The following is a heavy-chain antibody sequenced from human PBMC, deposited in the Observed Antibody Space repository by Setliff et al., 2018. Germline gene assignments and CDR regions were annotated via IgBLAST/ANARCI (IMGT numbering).Heavy chain of an antibody. J-gene: IGHJ4*02. CDR3: ARGGYGSGNAYYFVS. CDR1: GASISTTYYY. D-gene: IGHD3-10*01. Sequence: SETLSLTCSVSGASISTTYYYWDWIRQSPEKGLEWIGTIYQNGITYYNPSVKSRVTISVDKSKNQFSLSLRSVTAADTAVYYCARGGYGSGNAYYFVSWGQGTLVTVSS. V-gene: IGHV4-39*07. CDR2: IYQNGIT.